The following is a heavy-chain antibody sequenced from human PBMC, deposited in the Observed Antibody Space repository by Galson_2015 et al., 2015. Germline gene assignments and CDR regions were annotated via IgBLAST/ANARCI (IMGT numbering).Heavy chain of an antibody. V-gene: IGHV3-30*18. CDR2: ISYDGSNK. D-gene: IGHD4-17*01. CDR1: GFTFSSYG. CDR3: AKVRSRHGDYPSPFDY. Sequence: SLRLSCAASGFTFSSYGMHWVRQAPGKGLEWVAVISYDGSNKYYADSVKGRFTISRDNSKNTLYLQMNSLRAEDTAVYYCAKVRSRHGDYPSPFDYWGQGTLVTVSS. J-gene: IGHJ4*02.